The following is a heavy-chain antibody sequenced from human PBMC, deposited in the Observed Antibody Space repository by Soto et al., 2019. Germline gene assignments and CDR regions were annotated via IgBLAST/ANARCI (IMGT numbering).Heavy chain of an antibody. D-gene: IGHD1-26*01. Sequence: ASVKVSCKASGYSFTSLDINWVRQTAGHGLEWMGWMQPRTGRTGYAQKFQGRVTMTRDTSINTAYMELTTLTSDDTAFYYCARGVSAGVDYWGQGTLVTVSS. CDR1: GYSFTSLD. V-gene: IGHV1-8*01. CDR3: ARGVSAGVDY. CDR2: MQPRTGRT. J-gene: IGHJ4*02.